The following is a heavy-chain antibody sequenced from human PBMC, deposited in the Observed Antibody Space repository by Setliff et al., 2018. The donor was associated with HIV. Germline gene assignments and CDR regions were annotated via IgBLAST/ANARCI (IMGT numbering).Heavy chain of an antibody. Sequence: ASVKVSCKASGYTFTSYGISWVRQAPGQGLEWMGWISAYNGNTNYAQKLQGRVTMTTDTSTSTAYMELRSLRSDDTAVYYCARDRGDLSLAYYLYYGMDVWGQGTTVTVSS. CDR3: ARDRGDLSLAYYLYYGMDV. CDR2: ISAYNGNT. J-gene: IGHJ6*02. CDR1: GYTFTSYG. V-gene: IGHV1-18*01. D-gene: IGHD3-10*01.